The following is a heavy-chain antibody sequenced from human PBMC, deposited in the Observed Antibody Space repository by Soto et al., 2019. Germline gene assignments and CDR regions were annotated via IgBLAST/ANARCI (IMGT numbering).Heavy chain of an antibody. D-gene: IGHD4-17*01. V-gene: IGHV3-64D*06. Sequence: GGSLRLSCSASGFTFSMFSMHWVRQAPGKGLEYVSGISSNGDSTYYADSVKGRFTISRDNSKNTLYLQMSSLRAVDTAVYYCVKPRSTVQIPPTWGQGTLVTGSS. J-gene: IGHJ5*02. CDR2: ISSNGDST. CDR3: VKPRSTVQIPPT. CDR1: GFTFSMFS.